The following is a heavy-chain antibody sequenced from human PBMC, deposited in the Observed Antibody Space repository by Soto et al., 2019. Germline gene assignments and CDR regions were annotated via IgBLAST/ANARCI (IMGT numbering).Heavy chain of an antibody. CDR3: ARQYSSSWYGHYYYGMDV. Sequence: PSETLSLICTVSGGSISSYYWSWIRQPPGKGLEWIGYIYYSGSTNYNPSLKSRVTISVDTSKNQFSLKLSSVTAADTAVYYCARQYSSSWYGHYYYGMDVWGQGTTVTVSS. V-gene: IGHV4-59*01. J-gene: IGHJ6*02. CDR2: IYYSGST. CDR1: GGSISSYY. D-gene: IGHD6-13*01.